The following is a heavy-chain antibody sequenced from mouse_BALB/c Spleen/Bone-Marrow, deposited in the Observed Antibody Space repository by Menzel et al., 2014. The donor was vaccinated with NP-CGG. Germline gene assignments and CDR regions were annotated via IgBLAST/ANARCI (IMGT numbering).Heavy chain of an antibody. CDR1: GFTFSSYA. J-gene: IGHJ2*01. CDR2: ISSGGSYT. Sequence: EVKVVESGGGLVKPGGSLKLSCAASGFTFSSYAMSWVRQSPEKRLEWVAEISSGGSYTYYPDTVTGRFTISRDNAKNTLYLEMSRLRSEDTAMYYCARGGNYLDYWGQGTTLTVSS. V-gene: IGHV5-9-4*01. CDR3: ARGGNYLDY.